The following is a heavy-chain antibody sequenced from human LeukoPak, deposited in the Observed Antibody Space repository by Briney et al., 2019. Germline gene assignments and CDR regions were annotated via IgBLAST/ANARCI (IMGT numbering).Heavy chain of an antibody. CDR1: GGSINNYC. V-gene: IGHV4-4*08. J-gene: IGHJ5*02. Sequence: SETLSLTCTVSGGSINNYCWNWVRQSPGKGLEWIGYIYTNGRTDGNASLKGRLTMSVDTSKDQISMDLKFLTAADTAVYYCATSYDSKTAPYDLWGRGALVSVSS. CDR2: IYTNGRT. D-gene: IGHD3-3*01. CDR3: ATSYDSKTAPYDL.